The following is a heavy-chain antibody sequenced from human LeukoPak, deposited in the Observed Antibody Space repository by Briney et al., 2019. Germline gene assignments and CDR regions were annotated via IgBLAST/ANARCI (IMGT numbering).Heavy chain of an antibody. D-gene: IGHD5-12*01. J-gene: IGHJ4*02. Sequence: ASVTVSCKVSGYTLTELSMHWVRQAPGKGLEWMGGFDPEDGETIYAQKFQGRVTMTEDTSTDTAYMELSSLRSEDTAVYYCATAPSYGGYVRYFDYWGQGTLVTVSS. CDR3: ATAPSYGGYVRYFDY. V-gene: IGHV1-24*01. CDR1: GYTLTELS. CDR2: FDPEDGET.